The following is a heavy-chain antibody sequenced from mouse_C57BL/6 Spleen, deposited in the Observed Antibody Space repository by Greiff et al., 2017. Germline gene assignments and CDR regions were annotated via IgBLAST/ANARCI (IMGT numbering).Heavy chain of an antibody. D-gene: IGHD2-1*01. CDR3: ARSIYYGNYFDY. J-gene: IGHJ2*01. CDR2: IDPSDSYT. CDR1: GYTFTSYW. Sequence: VQLQQPGAELVMPGASVKLSCKASGYTFTSYWMHWVKQRPGPGLEWIGEIDPSDSYTNYNQKFKGKSTLTVDKSSSTAYMQLSSLTSEDSAVYYCARSIYYGNYFDYWGQGTTLTVSS. V-gene: IGHV1-69*01.